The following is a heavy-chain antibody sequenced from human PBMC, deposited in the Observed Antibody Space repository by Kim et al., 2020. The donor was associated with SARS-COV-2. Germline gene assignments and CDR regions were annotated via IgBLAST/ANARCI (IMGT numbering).Heavy chain of an antibody. CDR2: VDPTDSYT. CDR1: GYIFTRNW. J-gene: IGHJ2*01. CDR3: ARISNDHYNSGSYWLVL. Sequence: GESLKISCQGSGYIFTRNWIIWVRQMPGKGLEWMGRVDPTDSYTNYSPSFEGHVTMSADRSTSTVYLQWSSLRASDTATYFCARISNDHYNSGSYWLVLWGRGTLVTVSS. D-gene: IGHD3-10*01. V-gene: IGHV5-10-1*01.